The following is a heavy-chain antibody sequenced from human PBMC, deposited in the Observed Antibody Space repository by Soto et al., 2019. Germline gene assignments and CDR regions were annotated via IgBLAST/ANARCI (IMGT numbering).Heavy chain of an antibody. CDR1: GGSISSGGYS. J-gene: IGHJ5*02. CDR3: ATDAWENGLDL. Sequence: SETLSLTCAVSGGSISSGGYSWSWIRQPPGKGLEWIGYIYHSGSTYYNPSLKSRVTISEDRYKNQFSLKLSPVTAADTAVYYCATDAWENGLDLWGQGTLVTVSS. CDR2: IYHSGST. V-gene: IGHV4-30-2*01. D-gene: IGHD1-26*01.